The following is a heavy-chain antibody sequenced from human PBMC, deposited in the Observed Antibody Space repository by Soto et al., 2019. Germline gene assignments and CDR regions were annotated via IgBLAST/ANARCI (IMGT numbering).Heavy chain of an antibody. CDR3: ARVLARHWYFDL. CDR2: IGTAGDT. CDR1: GFTFSSYD. Sequence: EVQLVESGGGLVQPGGSLRLSCAASGFTFSSYDMHWVRQATGKGLEWVSAIGTAGDTYYPGSVKGRFTIYRENAKTSLYLQMNSLRAEDTAVYYCARVLARHWYFDLWGRGTLVTVSS. J-gene: IGHJ2*01. V-gene: IGHV3-13*01.